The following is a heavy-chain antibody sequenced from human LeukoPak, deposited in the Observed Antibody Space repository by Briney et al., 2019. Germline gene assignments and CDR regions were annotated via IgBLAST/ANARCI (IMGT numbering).Heavy chain of an antibody. Sequence: GGSLRLSCAASGFTFSSYWMSWVRPAPGKGREWVDNIKQDGSEKYYVDSVKGRFTISRYNAKNSLYLQMNSLRAEDTAVYYCARYGWIDAFDIWGQGTMVTVSS. J-gene: IGHJ3*02. V-gene: IGHV3-7*01. CDR3: ARYGWIDAFDI. CDR2: IKQDGSEK. CDR1: GFTFSSYW. D-gene: IGHD3-10*01.